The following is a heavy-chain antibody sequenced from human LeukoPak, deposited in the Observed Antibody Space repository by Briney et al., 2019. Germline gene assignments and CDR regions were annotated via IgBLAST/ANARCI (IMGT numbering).Heavy chain of an antibody. CDR2: IIPIFGTA. J-gene: IGHJ3*02. V-gene: IGHV1-69*13. CDR1: GGTFSSYA. Sequence: EASVKVSCKAPGGTFSSYAISWGRQAPGQGLERMGGIIPIFGTANYAQKFQGRVTITADESTNTAYMELSSLRSEDTAVYYCARALPGIFWSGYHDAFDIWGQGTMVTVSS. D-gene: IGHD3-3*01. CDR3: ARALPGIFWSGYHDAFDI.